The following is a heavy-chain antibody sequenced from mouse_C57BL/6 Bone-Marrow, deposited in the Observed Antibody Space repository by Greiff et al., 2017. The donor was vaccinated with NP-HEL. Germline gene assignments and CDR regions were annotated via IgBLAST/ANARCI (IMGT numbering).Heavy chain of an antibody. CDR3: ARSDDGYYLNYAMDY. V-gene: IGHV1-69*01. D-gene: IGHD2-3*01. J-gene: IGHJ4*01. Sequence: QVQLQQPGAELVMPGASVKLSCKASGYTFTSYWMHWVKQRPGQGLAWIGEIDPSDSYTNYNQKFKGKSTLTVDKSSSTAYMQLSSLTSEDSAVYYCARSDDGYYLNYAMDYWGQGTSVTVSS. CDR1: GYTFTSYW. CDR2: IDPSDSYT.